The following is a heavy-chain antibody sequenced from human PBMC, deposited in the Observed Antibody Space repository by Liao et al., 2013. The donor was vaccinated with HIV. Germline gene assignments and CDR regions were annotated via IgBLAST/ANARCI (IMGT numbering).Heavy chain of an antibody. CDR3: ARRGRGYGAYYFDY. CDR1: GGSISSSSYY. V-gene: IGHV4-39*07. J-gene: IGHJ4*02. CDR2: IYTSGST. D-gene: IGHD3-22*01. Sequence: QLQLQESGPGLVKPSETLSLTCTVSGGSISSSSYYWGWIRQPPGKGLEWIGSIYTSGSTNYNPSLKSRVTMSVDTSKNQFSLKLSSVTAADTAVYYCARRGRGYGAYYFDYWAREPWSPSPQ.